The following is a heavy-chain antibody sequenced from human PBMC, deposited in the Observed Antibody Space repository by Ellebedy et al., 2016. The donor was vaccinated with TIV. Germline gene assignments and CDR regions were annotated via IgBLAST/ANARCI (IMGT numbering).Heavy chain of an antibody. CDR2: VYSGGGT. J-gene: IGHJ6*02. CDR1: GFSVSNKY. CDR3: ARHKGNNNDEYGILGMDV. D-gene: IGHD4-17*01. V-gene: IGHV3-53*01. Sequence: GESMKISCAASGFSVSNKYRNWVRQAAGKGLEWLSVVYSGGGTFYADSVKGRFTVSRDISKNTLLLHMNNLRAEDTAVNYCARHKGNNNDEYGILGMDVWGQGTTVTVSS.